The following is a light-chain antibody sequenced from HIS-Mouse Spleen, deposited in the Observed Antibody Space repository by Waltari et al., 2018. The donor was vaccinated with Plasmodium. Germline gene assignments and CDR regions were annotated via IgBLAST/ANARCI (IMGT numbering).Light chain of an antibody. J-gene: IGKJ1*01. CDR2: KAS. Sequence: EIQMTQSPFTLSASVGDRVTITCRASQSISSWLAWYQQKPGKAPKLLIYKASSLESGVPSRFSGSGSGTEFTLTISSLQPDDFATYYCQQYNSYQFGQGTKVEIK. CDR3: QQYNSYQ. CDR1: QSISSW. V-gene: IGKV1-5*03.